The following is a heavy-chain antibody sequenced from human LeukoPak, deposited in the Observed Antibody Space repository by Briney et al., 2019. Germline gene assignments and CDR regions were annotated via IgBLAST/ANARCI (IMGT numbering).Heavy chain of an antibody. D-gene: IGHD6-13*01. V-gene: IGHV3-48*02. CDR3: ARGGSSWYRGENWFDP. Sequence: GGSLRLSCAASGFTFSSYSMNWVRQASGKGLEWVSYISSSSSTIYYADSVKGRFTISRDNAKNSLYLQMNSLRDEDTAVYYCARGGSSWYRGENWFDPWGQGTLVTVSS. CDR1: GFTFSSYS. J-gene: IGHJ5*02. CDR2: ISSSSSTI.